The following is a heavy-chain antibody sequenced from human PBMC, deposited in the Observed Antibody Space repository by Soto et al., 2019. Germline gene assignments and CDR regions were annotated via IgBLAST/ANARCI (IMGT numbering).Heavy chain of an antibody. CDR3: ARAHFDGNWFDP. CDR1: GYTFTGYY. Sequence: ASVKVSCKASGYTFTGYYMHWVRQAPGQGLEWMGWINPSSGGTNYAQKFQGWVTMTRDTSISTAYMELSRLRSDDTAVYYCARAHFDGNWFDPWGQGTLVTVSS. J-gene: IGHJ5*02. CDR2: INPSSGGT. D-gene: IGHD3-9*01. V-gene: IGHV1-2*04.